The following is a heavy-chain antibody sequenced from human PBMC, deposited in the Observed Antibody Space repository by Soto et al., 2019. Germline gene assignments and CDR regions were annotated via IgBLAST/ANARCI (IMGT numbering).Heavy chain of an antibody. J-gene: IGHJ3*02. CDR3: AKCRGSDILTGYYKEEAFDI. CDR1: GFTFSSYA. CDR2: ISGSGGST. Sequence: EVQLLESGGGLVQPGGSLRLSCAASGFTFSSYAMSWVRQAPGKGLEWVSAISGSGGSTYYADSVKGRFTISRDNSKNTLYLQMNSLRAEDTAVYYCAKCRGSDILTGYYKEEAFDIWGQGTMVTVSS. D-gene: IGHD3-9*01. V-gene: IGHV3-23*01.